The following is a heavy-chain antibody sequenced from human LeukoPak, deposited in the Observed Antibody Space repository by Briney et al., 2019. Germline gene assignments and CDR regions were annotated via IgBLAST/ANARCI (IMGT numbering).Heavy chain of an antibody. J-gene: IGHJ6*02. CDR1: GFTFSNYG. CDR2: ISGRDFST. D-gene: IGHD1-26*01. Sequence: TGGSLRLSCAASGFTFSNYGMTWVRQAPGKGLEWVSAISGRDFSTYHADSLKGRFTISRDKSKNTLYLQMNSLRAEDTAVYYCARSGRSTQPDFPYNAVDVWGQGTTVTVSS. CDR3: ARSGRSTQPDFPYNAVDV. V-gene: IGHV3-23*01.